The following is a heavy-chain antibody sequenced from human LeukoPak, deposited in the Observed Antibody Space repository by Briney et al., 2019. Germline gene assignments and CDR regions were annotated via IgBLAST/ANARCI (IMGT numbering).Heavy chain of an antibody. V-gene: IGHV1-18*01. CDR2: ISAYNGNT. D-gene: IGHD3-3*01. J-gene: IGHJ5*02. CDR3: AREEGITIFGVVIDSNWFDP. CDR1: GYTFTSYG. Sequence: GASVKVSCKASGYTFTSYGISWVRQAPGQGLEWMGWISAYNGNTNYAQKLQGRVTMTTDTSTSTAYMELRSLRSDDTAVYYCAREEGITIFGVVIDSNWFDPWGQGTLVTASS.